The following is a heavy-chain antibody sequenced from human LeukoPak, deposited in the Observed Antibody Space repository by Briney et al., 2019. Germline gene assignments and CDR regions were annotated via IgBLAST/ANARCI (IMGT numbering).Heavy chain of an antibody. CDR1: GGSISSGDYY. D-gene: IGHD3-3*01. J-gene: IGHJ4*02. Sequence: SETLSLTCTVSGGSISSGDYYWSWIRQPPGKGLEWIGYIYYSGSTYYNPSLESRVTISVDTSKNQFSLKLSSVTAADTAVYYCASGSGYSHFDYWGQGTLVTVSS. CDR3: ASGSGYSHFDY. V-gene: IGHV4-30-4*01. CDR2: IYYSGST.